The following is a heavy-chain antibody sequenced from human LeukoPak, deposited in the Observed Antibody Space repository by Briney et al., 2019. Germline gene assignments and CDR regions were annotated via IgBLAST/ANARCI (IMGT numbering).Heavy chain of an antibody. D-gene: IGHD2-21*01. CDR3: ARDVDFDS. CDR1: GFSFSGYS. J-gene: IGHJ4*02. CDR2: ITSSSTYI. V-gene: IGHV3-21*01. Sequence: GGSLRLSCAASGFSFSGYSMNWVRQAPGKGLEWVSSITSSSTYIYYADSVKGRFTISRDNAKNSLYLQMNSLRAEDTAVYYCARDVDFDSWGQGTLVTVSS.